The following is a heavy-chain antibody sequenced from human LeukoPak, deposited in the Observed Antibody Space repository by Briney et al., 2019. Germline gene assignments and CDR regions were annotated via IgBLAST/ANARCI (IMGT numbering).Heavy chain of an antibody. D-gene: IGHD3-10*01. Sequence: PSEALSLTCTVSCGSISIGGYYWSWIRQHPGKGLEWIGYIYYSGSAYYNPSLKSRVTISVDTSENQFSLKLSSVTAADTAVYYCARVNYGSATKEDYWGQGTLVTASS. V-gene: IGHV4-31*03. CDR1: CGSISIGGYY. J-gene: IGHJ4*02. CDR3: ARVNYGSATKEDY. CDR2: IYYSGSA.